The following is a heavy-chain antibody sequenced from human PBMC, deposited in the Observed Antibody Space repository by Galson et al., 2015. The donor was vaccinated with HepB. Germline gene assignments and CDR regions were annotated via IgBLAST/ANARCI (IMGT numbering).Heavy chain of an antibody. CDR2: ISGSGGST. J-gene: IGHJ4*02. Sequence: SLRLSCAASGFTFSSYAMSWVRQAPGKGLEWVSAISGSGGSTYYADSVKGRFTISRDNSKNTLYLQMNSLRAEDTAVYYCAKDLPVTYYYGSGSDYWGQGTLVTVSS. CDR1: GFTFSSYA. D-gene: IGHD3-10*01. V-gene: IGHV3-23*01. CDR3: AKDLPVTYYYGSGSDY.